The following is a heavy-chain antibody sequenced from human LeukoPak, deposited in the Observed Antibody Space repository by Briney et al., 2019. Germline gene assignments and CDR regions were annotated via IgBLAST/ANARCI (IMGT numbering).Heavy chain of an antibody. V-gene: IGHV1-18*01. J-gene: IGHJ4*02. D-gene: IGHD1-26*01. CDR3: ARDQALVGPKDY. CDR2: ISGYNGKT. Sequence: ASVKVSCRTSGYTFTSYGISWVRQAPGQGLEWMGWISGYNGKTNYAQKVQGKVTMTTDTSTNTVYMELRSLRSDDTAVYYCARDQALVGPKDYWGQGTLVTVSS. CDR1: GYTFTSYG.